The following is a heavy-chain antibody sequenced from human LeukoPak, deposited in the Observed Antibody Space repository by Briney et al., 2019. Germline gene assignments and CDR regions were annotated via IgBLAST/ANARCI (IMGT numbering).Heavy chain of an antibody. J-gene: IGHJ4*02. CDR3: TTNYYDSSGYYPGFDY. Sequence: GGSLRLSCAASGFTFSNAWMSWVRQAPGKGLEWVGRIKSKADGGTTGYAAPVKGRFTISRDDSKNTLYLQMNSLKTEDTAVYYCTTNYYDSSGYYPGFDYWGQGTLVTVSS. CDR1: GFTFSNAW. V-gene: IGHV3-15*01. D-gene: IGHD3-22*01. CDR2: IKSKADGGTT.